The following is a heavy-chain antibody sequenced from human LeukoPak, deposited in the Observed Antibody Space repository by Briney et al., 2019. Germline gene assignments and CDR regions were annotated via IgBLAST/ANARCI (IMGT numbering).Heavy chain of an antibody. CDR3: ARRGAPYYYYYMDV. D-gene: IGHD5-12*01. CDR1: GGSISSSSYY. J-gene: IGHJ6*03. Sequence: PSETLSLTCTVSGGSISSSSYYWGWIRQPPGKGLEWIGSIYYSGSTYYNPSLKSRVTISVDTSKNQFSLKLSSVTAADTAVYYCARRGAPYYYYYMDVWGKGTTVTVSS. V-gene: IGHV4-39*07. CDR2: IYYSGST.